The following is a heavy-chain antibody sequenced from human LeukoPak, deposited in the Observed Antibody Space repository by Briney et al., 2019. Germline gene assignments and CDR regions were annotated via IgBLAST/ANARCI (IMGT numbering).Heavy chain of an antibody. Sequence: PRRSLRLSCAASGFTVSIYAMSWVRQAPGKGREWVSPISGRGGSTYYADSETGRSTITRDNSKTTRYVQMNSLRAEDTAVYYCAKDMWETSPGAFDIWGQGTMVTVSS. CDR3: AKDMWETSPGAFDI. CDR1: GFTVSIYA. D-gene: IGHD1-26*01. J-gene: IGHJ3*02. V-gene: IGHV3-23*01. CDR2: ISGRGGST.